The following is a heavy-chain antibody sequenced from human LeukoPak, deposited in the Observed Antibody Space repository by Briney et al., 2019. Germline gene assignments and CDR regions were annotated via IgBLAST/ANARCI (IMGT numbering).Heavy chain of an antibody. CDR2: INPNSGGT. Sequence: ASVKVSCKVSGYTFTGYYMHWVRQAPGQGLEWMGWINPNSGGTNYAQKLQGRVTMTTDTSTSTAYMELRSLRSDDTAVYYCARVIKRIAAAVYWGQGTLVTVSS. CDR1: GYTFTGYY. CDR3: ARVIKRIAAAVY. V-gene: IGHV1-2*02. D-gene: IGHD6-13*01. J-gene: IGHJ4*02.